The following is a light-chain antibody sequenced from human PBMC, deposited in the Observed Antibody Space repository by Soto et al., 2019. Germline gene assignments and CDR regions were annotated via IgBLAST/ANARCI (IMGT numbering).Light chain of an antibody. CDR3: AAWDDSLSGNWV. Sequence: QAVVTQPPSASGTPGQRVTISCSGSSSNIGSNYVYWYQQLPGTAPKLLIYSNNQRPSGVPDRFSGSKSCTSASLAISGLRSEDEADYYCAAWDDSLSGNWVFGGGTKVTVL. CDR2: SNN. CDR1: SSNIGSNY. V-gene: IGLV1-47*02. J-gene: IGLJ3*02.